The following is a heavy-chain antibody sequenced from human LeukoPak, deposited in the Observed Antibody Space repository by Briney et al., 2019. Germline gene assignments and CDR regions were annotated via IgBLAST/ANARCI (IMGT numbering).Heavy chain of an antibody. J-gene: IGHJ6*03. V-gene: IGHV3-7*01. CDR1: GFTFSSYW. D-gene: IGHD3-10*01. CDR3: ARDYYGSGSYYNDQYYYYMDV. CDR2: IKQDGSEN. Sequence: GGSLRLSCAASGFTFSSYWMSWVRQAPGKGLEWVANIKQDGSENYYVDSVKGRFTISRDNDKNSLYLQMNSLRAEDTAVNYCARDYYGSGSYYNDQYYYYMDVWGKGTTVTVSS.